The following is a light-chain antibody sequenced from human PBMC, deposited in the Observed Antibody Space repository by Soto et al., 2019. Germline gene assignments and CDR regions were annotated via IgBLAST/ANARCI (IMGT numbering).Light chain of an antibody. CDR1: QSVRSH. J-gene: IGKJ4*01. V-gene: IGKV3-15*01. CDR2: GAS. Sequence: EVVMTQSPATLSVSPGERATLSCRASQSVRSHLAWYQQKPGQAPSLLIFGASTRATGVPARFSGSESGTEFTLTISSLQSEDVAVYCCQQYNDCPRTFGGGTKVEIK. CDR3: QQYNDCPRT.